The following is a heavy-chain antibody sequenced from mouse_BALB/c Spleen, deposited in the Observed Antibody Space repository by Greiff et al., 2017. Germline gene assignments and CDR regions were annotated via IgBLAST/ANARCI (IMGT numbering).Heavy chain of an antibody. J-gene: IGHJ2*01. V-gene: IGHV7-3*02. D-gene: IGHD1-1*01. Sequence: EVKLMESGGGLVQPGGSLRLSCATSGFTFTDYYMSWVRQPPGKALEWLGFIRNKANGYTTEYSASVKGRFTISRDNSQSILYLQMNTLRAEDSATYYCARASRGTVPLDYWGQGTTLTVSS. CDR1: GFTFTDYY. CDR2: IRNKANGYTT. CDR3: ARASRGTVPLDY.